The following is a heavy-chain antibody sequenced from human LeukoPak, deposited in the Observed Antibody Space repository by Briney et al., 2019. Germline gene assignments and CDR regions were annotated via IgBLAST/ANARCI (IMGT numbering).Heavy chain of an antibody. CDR2: ISSSGSTI. V-gene: IGHV3-11*04. J-gene: IGHJ5*02. CDR3: ARRPIVGSKGYYFDP. CDR1: GFTFSDYY. D-gene: IGHD1-26*01. Sequence: GGSLRLSCAASGFTFSDYYMSWIRQAPGKGLEWVSYISSSGSTIYYADSVKGRFTISRDNAKNSLYLQMNSLRAEDTAVYYCARRPIVGSKGYYFDPWGQGTLVTVSS.